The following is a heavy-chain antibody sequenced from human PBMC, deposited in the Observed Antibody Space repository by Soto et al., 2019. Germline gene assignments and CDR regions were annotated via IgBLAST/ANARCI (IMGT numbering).Heavy chain of an antibody. Sequence: GGSLRLSXAASGFTVTSYAMSWVRQAPGKGLEWVSLLSGTADSTHYADSVKGRFTISRDDSKATLYLQMSGLRVDDTAIYYCAKDNGNYGSGTFSHWGQGTLVTVSS. D-gene: IGHD3-10*01. V-gene: IGHV3-23*01. J-gene: IGHJ1*01. CDR3: AKDNGNYGSGTFSH. CDR2: LSGTADST. CDR1: GFTVTSYA.